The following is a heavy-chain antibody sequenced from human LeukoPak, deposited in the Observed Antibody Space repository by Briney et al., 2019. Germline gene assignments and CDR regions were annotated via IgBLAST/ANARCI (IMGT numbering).Heavy chain of an antibody. CDR2: IRYDGNSN. D-gene: IGHD3-22*01. CDR1: GFTFRSYG. CDR3: ARTRGRYDSSGPHDAFDI. Sequence: GGSLRLSCAASGFTFRSYGMHWVRQAPGKGLEWVAFIRYDGNSNYYADSVKGRFTISRDNSRSTLYLQMNSLRAEDTAVYYCARTRGRYDSSGPHDAFDIWGQGTMVTVSS. J-gene: IGHJ3*02. V-gene: IGHV3-30*02.